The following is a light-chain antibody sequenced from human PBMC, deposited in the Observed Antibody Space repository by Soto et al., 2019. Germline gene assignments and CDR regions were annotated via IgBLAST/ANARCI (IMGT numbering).Light chain of an antibody. CDR1: QVVSNW. V-gene: IGKV1-12*01. CDR2: AAS. J-gene: IGKJ5*01. Sequence: DIQMTKSPSSLSESVGDRVTITFRASQVVSNWLAGYQQKPGKAPNLLIYAASTLQSGVPSRFSGSGSGTDFTLTISSLQPEDFATYYCQQANSFPLTFGQGTRLEIK. CDR3: QQANSFPLT.